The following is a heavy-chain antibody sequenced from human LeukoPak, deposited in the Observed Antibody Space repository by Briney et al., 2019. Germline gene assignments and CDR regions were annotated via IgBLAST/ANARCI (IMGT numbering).Heavy chain of an antibody. J-gene: IGHJ6*03. CDR2: ISAGGGST. V-gene: IGHV3-23*01. D-gene: IGHD2/OR15-2a*01. Sequence: GGSLRLSCVASGFTFSSFAMNWVRQAPGKRLEWVSGISAGGGSTYYAASVKGRFTISRDYSMNILYLQMNSLRGEVTAVYYCAKDQTDFTYMDVWGKGTTVTVSS. CDR3: AKDQTDFTYMDV. CDR1: GFTFSSFA.